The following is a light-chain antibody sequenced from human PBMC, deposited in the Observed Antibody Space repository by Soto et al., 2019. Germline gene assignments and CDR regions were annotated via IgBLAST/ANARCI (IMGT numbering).Light chain of an antibody. V-gene: IGKV3-20*01. CDR1: QSISSN. CDR3: QQYGSSPRT. J-gene: IGKJ1*01. CDR2: GAS. Sequence: EIVMTQSPATLAVSPGARATLSCRASQSISSNLAWYQQKPGQAPRLLIYGASSRATGIPDRFSGSGSGTDFTLTISRLEPEDFAVYYCQQYGSSPRTFGQGTKVDTK.